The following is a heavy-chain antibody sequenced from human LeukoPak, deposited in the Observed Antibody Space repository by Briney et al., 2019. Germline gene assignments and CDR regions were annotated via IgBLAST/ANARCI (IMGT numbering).Heavy chain of an antibody. J-gene: IGHJ4*02. D-gene: IGHD3-3*01. CDR1: GFTFSSYS. CDR3: AAYDLGGDY. V-gene: IGHV3-21*01. Sequence: GGSLRLSCAASGFTFSSYSMSWVRQAPGKGLEWVSSISSSSSYIYYADSVKGRFTISRDNAKNSLYLQMNSLRAEDTAVYYCAAYDLGGDYWGQGTLVTVSS. CDR2: ISSSSSYI.